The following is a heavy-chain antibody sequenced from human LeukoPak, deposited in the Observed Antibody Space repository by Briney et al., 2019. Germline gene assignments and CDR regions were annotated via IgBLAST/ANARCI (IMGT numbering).Heavy chain of an antibody. J-gene: IGHJ6*03. CDR3: ARESRQQWLVPPYYYYYMDV. CDR2: IYYSGST. D-gene: IGHD6-19*01. Sequence: SETLSLTCTVSGGSISSYYWSWIRQPPGKGLEWIGYIYYSGSTNYNPSLKSRVTISVDTSKNQLSLKLSSVTAADTAVYYCARESRQQWLVPPYYYYYMDVWGKGTTVTVSS. V-gene: IGHV4-59*01. CDR1: GGSISSYY.